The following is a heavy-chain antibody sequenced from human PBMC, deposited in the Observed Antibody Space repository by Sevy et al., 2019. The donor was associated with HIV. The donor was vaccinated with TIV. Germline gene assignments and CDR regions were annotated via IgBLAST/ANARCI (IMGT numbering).Heavy chain of an antibody. V-gene: IGHV3-73*01. CDR1: GFTFSGSA. CDR3: TRRPLTGQQGMDV. D-gene: IGHD6-13*01. CDR2: IRRKANSYAT. J-gene: IGHJ6*02. Sequence: GGSLRLSCAASGFTFSGSAMHWVRQASGKGLEWVGRIRRKANSYATAYAASVKGRFTISRDDSKNKAYLQMNSLKTEDTAVYYCTRRPLTGQQGMDVWGQGTTVTVSS.